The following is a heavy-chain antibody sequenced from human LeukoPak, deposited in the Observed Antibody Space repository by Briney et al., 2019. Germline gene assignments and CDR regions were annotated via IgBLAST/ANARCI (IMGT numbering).Heavy chain of an antibody. CDR2: ISSSGSTI. CDR1: GFTFSDYY. D-gene: IGHD3-22*01. CDR3: ARGYYDSSGYIYYYYMDV. Sequence: GGSLRLSCAASGFTFSDYYMSWIRQAPGKGLEWVSYISSSGSTIYYADSVKGRFTISRDNAKNSLYLRMNSLRAEDTAVYYCARGYYDSSGYIYYYYMDVWGKGTTVTVSS. J-gene: IGHJ6*03. V-gene: IGHV3-11*04.